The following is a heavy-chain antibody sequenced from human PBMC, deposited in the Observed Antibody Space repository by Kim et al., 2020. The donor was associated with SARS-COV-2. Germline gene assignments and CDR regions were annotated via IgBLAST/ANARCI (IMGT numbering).Heavy chain of an antibody. D-gene: IGHD3-10*01. J-gene: IGHJ6*02. CDR1: GYTFTSYA. CDR3: AREWFGEFAHYYYGMDV. CDR2: INAGNGNT. Sequence: ASVKVSCKASGYTFTSYAMHWVRQAPGQRLEWMGWINAGNGNTKYSQKFQGRVTITRDTSASTAYMELSSLRSEDTAVYYCAREWFGEFAHYYYGMDVWGQGTTVTVSS. V-gene: IGHV1-3*01.